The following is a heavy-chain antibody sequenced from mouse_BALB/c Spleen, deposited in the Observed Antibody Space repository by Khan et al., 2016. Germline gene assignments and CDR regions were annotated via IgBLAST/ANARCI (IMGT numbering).Heavy chain of an antibody. D-gene: IGHD2-13*01. CDR3: ASEGDPAWFAY. Sequence: QVQLKQSGPELVKPGASVKMSCKASGYTFTDYVISWVKQRPGQGLEWIGEIYPGSGSTYYNENFKGKATLTADKSSNPACMQLSSLTAEDSAFYFGASEGDPAWFAYWGQGTLVTVSA. J-gene: IGHJ3*01. V-gene: IGHV1-77*01. CDR2: IYPGSGST. CDR1: GYTFTDYV.